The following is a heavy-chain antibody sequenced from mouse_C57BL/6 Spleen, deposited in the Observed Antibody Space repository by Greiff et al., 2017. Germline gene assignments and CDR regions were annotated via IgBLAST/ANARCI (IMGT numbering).Heavy chain of an antibody. D-gene: IGHD2-3*01. CDR3: ARDGYYY. J-gene: IGHJ3*01. CDR2: INPSTGGT. CDR1: GYSFTGYY. Sequence: VQLQQSGPELVKPGASVKISCKASGYSFTGYYMNWVKQSPEKSLEWIGEINPSTGGTTYNQKFKAKATLTVDKSSSTAYMQLKRLTSEDSAVYYCARDGYYYWGQGTLVTVSA. V-gene: IGHV1-42*01.